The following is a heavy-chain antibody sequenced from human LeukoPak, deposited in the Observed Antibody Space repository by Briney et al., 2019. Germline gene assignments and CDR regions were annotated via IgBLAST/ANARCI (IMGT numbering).Heavy chain of an antibody. CDR2: ISAYNGNT. Sequence: GASVKVSCKASGYTFTSYGISWVRQAPGQGLEWMGWISAYNGNTNYAQKLQGRVTMTTDTSTSTAYMELSSLTSEDTAMYYCARVLGGWRRYFDYWGQGTLVTVSS. J-gene: IGHJ4*02. CDR3: ARVLGGWRRYFDY. D-gene: IGHD6-19*01. CDR1: GYTFTSYG. V-gene: IGHV1-18*01.